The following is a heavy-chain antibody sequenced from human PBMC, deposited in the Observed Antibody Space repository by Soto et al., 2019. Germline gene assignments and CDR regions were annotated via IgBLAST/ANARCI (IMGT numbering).Heavy chain of an antibody. J-gene: IGHJ4*02. D-gene: IGHD2-2*01. Sequence: PGGSLRLSCAASGFTFNTYAMSWVRQAPGKGLEWVSTIRSSGDYTYYSDSLKGRFTISRGNSKNTLYLQMNSLRADDTAVYYCAKDIAYCISTACRQPFDYWGQGTLVTVSS. CDR3: AKDIAYCISTACRQPFDY. CDR1: GFTFNTYA. V-gene: IGHV3-23*01. CDR2: IRSSGDYT.